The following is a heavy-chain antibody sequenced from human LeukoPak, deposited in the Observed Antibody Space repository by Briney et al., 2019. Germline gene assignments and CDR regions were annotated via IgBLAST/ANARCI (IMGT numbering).Heavy chain of an antibody. D-gene: IGHD4-23*01. J-gene: IGHJ4*02. CDR2: ISGSGDST. Sequence: PGGSLRLSCAASGFSFSSCAMSWVRQAPGKGLEWVSGISGSGDSTDYADSVKGRFTISRDNAKNSLYLQMNSLRAEDTAVYYCARVPRWYVIDYWGQGTLVTVSS. CDR3: ARVPRWYVIDY. CDR1: GFSFSSCA. V-gene: IGHV3-23*01.